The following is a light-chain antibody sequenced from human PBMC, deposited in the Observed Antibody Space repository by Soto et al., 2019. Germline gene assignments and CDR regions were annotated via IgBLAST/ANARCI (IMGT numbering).Light chain of an antibody. CDR2: SNN. J-gene: IGLJ2*01. V-gene: IGLV1-44*01. Sequence: QSMLTQPPSASGTPGQRVTISCSGSSSNIGSNTVNWYQQLPGAAPKLLIYSNNQRPSGVPDRFSGSRSGTSGSLAISGLQSEDEADYYCAAWDDSLNGVVFGGGTKLTVL. CDR1: SSNIGSNT. CDR3: AAWDDSLNGVV.